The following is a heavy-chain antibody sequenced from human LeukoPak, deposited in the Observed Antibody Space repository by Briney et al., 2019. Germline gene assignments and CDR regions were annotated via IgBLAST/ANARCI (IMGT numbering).Heavy chain of an antibody. CDR1: GGSISSYY. D-gene: IGHD3-10*01. CDR3: ARATMVRGVPDY. J-gene: IGHJ4*02. Sequence: SETLSLTCTVSGGSISSYYWSWIRQPPGKGLDWLGYIYYSGSTNYNPSLKSRVTISLDTSKNQFSLRLSSVTAADTAVYYCARATMVRGVPDYWGQGTLVTVSS. CDR2: IYYSGST. V-gene: IGHV4-59*01.